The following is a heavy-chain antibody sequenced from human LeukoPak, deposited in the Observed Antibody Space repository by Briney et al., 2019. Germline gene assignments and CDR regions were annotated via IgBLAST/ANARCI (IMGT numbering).Heavy chain of an antibody. D-gene: IGHD6-19*01. CDR3: AKAMAGSTYYFDS. Sequence: PGGSLRLSCAASGFTFSSYVMSWVRQAPGKGLEWVSAISASGGSTYYADSVKGRFTISRDTSKNTLYLQMSSLRGEDTAVYYCAKAMAGSTYYFDSWGQGTLVTVSS. J-gene: IGHJ4*02. V-gene: IGHV3-23*01. CDR2: ISASGGST. CDR1: GFTFSSYV.